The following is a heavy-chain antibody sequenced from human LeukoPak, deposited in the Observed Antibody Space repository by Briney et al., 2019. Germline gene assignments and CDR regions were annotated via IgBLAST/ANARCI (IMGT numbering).Heavy chain of an antibody. D-gene: IGHD2-2*01. J-gene: IGHJ3*02. CDR2: INPSGGST. CDR3: ARDRAPRVEYLDAFDI. Sequence: ASVKVSCKASGYTFTSYYMHWVRQAPGQGLEWMGIINPSGGSTSYAQKFQGRVTMTRDTSTSTVYMELSSLRSEDTAVYYCARDRAPRVEYLDAFDIWGQGTMVTVSS. CDR1: GYTFTSYY. V-gene: IGHV1-46*01.